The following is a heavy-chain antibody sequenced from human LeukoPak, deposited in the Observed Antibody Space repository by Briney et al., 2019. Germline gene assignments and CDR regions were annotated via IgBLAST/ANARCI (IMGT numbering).Heavy chain of an antibody. D-gene: IGHD6-13*01. Sequence: QTGGSLRLSCAASGFTFSSYAMHWVRQAPGKGLEWVAVISYDGSNKYYADSVKGRFTISRDNSKNTLYLQMNSLRAEDTAVYYCARDAAAAGTYPIFDYWGQGTLVTVSS. J-gene: IGHJ4*02. V-gene: IGHV3-30-3*01. CDR1: GFTFSSYA. CDR2: ISYDGSNK. CDR3: ARDAAAAGTYPIFDY.